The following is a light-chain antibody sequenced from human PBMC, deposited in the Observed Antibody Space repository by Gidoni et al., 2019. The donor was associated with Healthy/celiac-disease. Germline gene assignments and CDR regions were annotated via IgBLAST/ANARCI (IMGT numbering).Light chain of an antibody. CDR3: QQRSNWLFT. J-gene: IGKJ3*01. CDR1: QSVSSY. CDR2: EAS. Sequence: EIVLTQSPATLSLSPGDRATLSCRASQSVSSYLAWYQQKPGQAPRLLIYEASNRATGIPARFSGSGSGTDFTLTISSLEPEDFAVYYCQQRSNWLFTFXPXTKVXIK. V-gene: IGKV3-11*01.